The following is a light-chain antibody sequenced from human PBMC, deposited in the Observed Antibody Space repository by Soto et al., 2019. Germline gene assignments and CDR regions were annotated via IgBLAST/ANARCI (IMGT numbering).Light chain of an antibody. CDR3: SSYTSSSTLEWV. CDR2: DVS. Sequence: QSALTQPASVSGSPGQSITISCTGTSSDVGGYNYVSWYQQHPGKAPKLMIYDVSHRPSGVSNRFSGAKSGNTASLTIAGLQAEDEADYYCSSYTSSSTLEWVFGGGTKLTVL. J-gene: IGLJ3*02. CDR1: SSDVGGYNY. V-gene: IGLV2-14*01.